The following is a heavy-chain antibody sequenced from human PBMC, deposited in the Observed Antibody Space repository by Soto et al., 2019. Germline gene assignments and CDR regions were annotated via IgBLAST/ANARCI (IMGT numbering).Heavy chain of an antibody. J-gene: IGHJ3*02. D-gene: IGHD4-17*01. CDR1: GFTLSDYW. V-gene: IGHV3-74*01. CDR2: ISVDGGDT. Sequence: GWSLRLSCAASGFTLSDYWMHWVRQVPGKGLLWVSRISVDGGDTTYADSVKGRFTISRDNVKNNLYLQMDTLRAEDTSLYYCARGRAVTTSLNAFDIWGQGTMVTVSS. CDR3: ARGRAVTTSLNAFDI.